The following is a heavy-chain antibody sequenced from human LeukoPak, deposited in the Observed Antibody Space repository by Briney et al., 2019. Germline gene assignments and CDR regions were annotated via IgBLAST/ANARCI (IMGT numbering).Heavy chain of an antibody. Sequence: GGSLRLSCAASGLTFSSYAMHWVRQAPGKGLEWVAVISYDGSNKYYADSVKGRFTISRDNSKNTLYLQMNSLRAEDTAVYYCARDNIRITMVRGVPYGRFDNWGQGTLVTVSS. CDR2: ISYDGSNK. J-gene: IGHJ4*02. CDR3: ARDNIRITMVRGVPYGRFDN. D-gene: IGHD3-10*01. CDR1: GLTFSSYA. V-gene: IGHV3-30-3*01.